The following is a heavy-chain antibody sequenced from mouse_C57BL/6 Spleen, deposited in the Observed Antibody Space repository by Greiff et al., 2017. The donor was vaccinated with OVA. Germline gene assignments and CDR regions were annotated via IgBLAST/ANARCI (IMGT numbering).Heavy chain of an antibody. CDR3: AKKGMAY. CDR1: GFSLTSYG. Sequence: VKLMESGPGLVQPSQSLSITCTVSGFSLTSYGVHWVRQSPGKGLEWLGVIWRGGSTDYNAAFMSRLSITKDNSKSHVFFKMNSVQAYDTAIYSCAKKGMAYWGQGALVTVSA. J-gene: IGHJ3*01. CDR2: IWRGGST. V-gene: IGHV2-5*01.